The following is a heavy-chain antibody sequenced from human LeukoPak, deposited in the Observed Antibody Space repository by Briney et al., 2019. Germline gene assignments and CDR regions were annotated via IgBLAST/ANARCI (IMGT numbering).Heavy chain of an antibody. J-gene: IGHJ4*02. Sequence: GASVKVSCKASGNTLTSYAIHWVRQAPGQRLEWMGWINGDNGNAKYSPEFQGRVTITRDTSASTAYMELSSLRSDDMAVYYCARVLLRYFDWLLQRGVDFDYWGQGTLVTVSS. D-gene: IGHD3-9*01. CDR3: ARVLLRYFDWLLQRGVDFDY. CDR1: GNTLTSYA. CDR2: INGDNGNA. V-gene: IGHV1-3*03.